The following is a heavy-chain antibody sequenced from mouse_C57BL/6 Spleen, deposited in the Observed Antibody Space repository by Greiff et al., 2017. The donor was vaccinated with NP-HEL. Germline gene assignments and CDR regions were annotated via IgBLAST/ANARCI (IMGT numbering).Heavy chain of an antibody. CDR2: ISDGGSYT. CDR1: GFTFSSYA. CDR3: AREGEIYYYGSSPAWFAY. D-gene: IGHD1-1*01. Sequence: EVKVEESGGGLVKPGGSLKLSCAASGFTFSSYAMSWVRQTPEKRLEWVATISDGGSYTYYPDNVKGRFTISRDNAKNNLYLQMSHLKSEDTAMYYCAREGEIYYYGSSPAWFAYWGQGTLVTVSA. J-gene: IGHJ3*01. V-gene: IGHV5-4*01.